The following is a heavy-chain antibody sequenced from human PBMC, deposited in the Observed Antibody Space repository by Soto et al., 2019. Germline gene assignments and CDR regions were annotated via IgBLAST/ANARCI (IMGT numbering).Heavy chain of an antibody. CDR2: INHSGST. J-gene: IGHJ4*02. CDR1: GGSFSGYY. V-gene: IGHV4-34*01. CDR3: ARDKITGLFDY. D-gene: IGHD2-8*02. Sequence: QVQLQQWGAGLLKPSETLSLTCAVYGGSFSGYYWTWIRQPPGTGLEWIGEINHSGSTNYNQSLKSRVTLSVDTSKNKFSLKLTSVTAADTAVYYCARDKITGLFDYWGQGTLVTVSS.